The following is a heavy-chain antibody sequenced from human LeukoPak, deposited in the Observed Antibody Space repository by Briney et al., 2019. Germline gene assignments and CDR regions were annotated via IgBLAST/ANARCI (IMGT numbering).Heavy chain of an antibody. J-gene: IGHJ4*02. D-gene: IGHD3-9*01. CDR2: ITSGGDYI. V-gene: IGHV3-21*01. Sequence: GGSLRLSCAASGFTFNTFNVNWVRQAPGKGLEWVSSITSGGDYIYYADSVKGRFTTSRDNAKNSLSLQLNSLRVEDTAVYYCARGHYDVLAASYKWTPDYWGQGTLVTVSS. CDR3: ARGHYDVLAASYKWTPDY. CDR1: GFTFNTFN.